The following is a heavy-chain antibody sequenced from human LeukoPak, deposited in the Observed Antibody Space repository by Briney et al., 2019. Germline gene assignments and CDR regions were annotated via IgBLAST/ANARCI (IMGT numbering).Heavy chain of an antibody. CDR2: ISSSGGYI. J-gene: IGHJ5*02. D-gene: IGHD3-10*01. CDR1: GDSISSRNYY. V-gene: IGHV3-21*01. CDR3: ARDGCSRCGEYNWFDP. Sequence: ETLSLTCTVSGDSISSRNYYWGWIRQPPGKGLEWVSSISSSGGYIYYADSVKGRFTISGDNAKNSVYLQMNSLRAEDTAVYYCARDGCSRCGEYNWFDPWGQGTRVAVSS.